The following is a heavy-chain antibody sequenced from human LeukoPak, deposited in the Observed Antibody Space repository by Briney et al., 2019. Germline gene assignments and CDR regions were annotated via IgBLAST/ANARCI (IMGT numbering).Heavy chain of an antibody. CDR3: ARMYYYGSGSYIPFDY. CDR2: IYHSGST. Sequence: SETLSPTCTVSGGSISSYYWSWFRQPPGKGLEWIGYIYHSGSTKYNPSLKSRVSISIYTSKNQFSLKLSSVTAADTAVYYCARMYYYGSGSYIPFDYWGQGTLVTVSS. CDR1: GGSISSYY. J-gene: IGHJ4*02. V-gene: IGHV4-59*01. D-gene: IGHD3-10*01.